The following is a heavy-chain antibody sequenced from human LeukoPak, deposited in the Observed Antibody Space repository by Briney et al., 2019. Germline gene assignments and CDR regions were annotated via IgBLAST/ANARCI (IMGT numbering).Heavy chain of an antibody. Sequence: GGSLRLSCAASGSPFSGYGMHWVRQAPGKGLEWVAFIHYDGARSYYADSVKGRFTISRDNSKNTLSLQVSSLRAEDTAIYYCAKGLKTAVGPYKGYHYYMDVWGKGTTVTVSS. CDR2: IHYDGARS. V-gene: IGHV3-30*02. CDR3: AKGLKTAVGPYKGYHYYMDV. D-gene: IGHD5-18*01. J-gene: IGHJ6*03. CDR1: GSPFSGYG.